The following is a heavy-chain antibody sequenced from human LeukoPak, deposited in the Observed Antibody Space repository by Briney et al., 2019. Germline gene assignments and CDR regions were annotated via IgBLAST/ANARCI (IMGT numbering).Heavy chain of an antibody. D-gene: IGHD2-2*01. J-gene: IGHJ4*02. Sequence: SETLSLTCAVSGGSIISYYWSWLRQPPGKGPEWIGYIYYSGTTNHNPSLKSRVTISVDRSKNQFSLKLSSVTAADTAVYYCARGPGAMYFDFWGQGTLVTVSS. CDR3: ARGPGAMYFDF. CDR2: IYYSGTT. V-gene: IGHV4-59*01. CDR1: GGSIISYY.